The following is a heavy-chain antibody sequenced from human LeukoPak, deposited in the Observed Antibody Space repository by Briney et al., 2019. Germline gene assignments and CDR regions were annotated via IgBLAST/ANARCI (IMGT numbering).Heavy chain of an antibody. CDR1: GDSVSSNSAA. Sequence: SQTLSLTCAISGDSVSSNSAAWSWIRQSPSRGLEWLGRTYYRSKWYNDYAVSVRSRITINPDTSKNQFSLQLNSVTPEDTAVYYCARGRDEYNSSLDYWGQGTLVTVSS. V-gene: IGHV6-1*01. CDR3: ARGRDEYNSSLDY. J-gene: IGHJ4*02. D-gene: IGHD6-6*01. CDR2: TYYRSKWYN.